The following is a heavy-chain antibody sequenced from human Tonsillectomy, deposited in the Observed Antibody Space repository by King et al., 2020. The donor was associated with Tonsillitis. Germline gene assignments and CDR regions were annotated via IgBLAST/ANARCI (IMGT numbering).Heavy chain of an antibody. CDR3: ARGGHYYDSSGLDY. Sequence: QLQESGPGLVKPSETLSLTCTVSGGSISSHYWSWIRQPPGKGLGWIGYIYYSGSTNYNPSLKSRVTISVDTSNNRFSLKLNSVTAADTAVYFCARGGHYYDSSGLDYWGQGTLVTVSS. V-gene: IGHV4-59*11. CDR2: IYYSGST. D-gene: IGHD3-22*01. CDR1: GGSISSHY. J-gene: IGHJ4*02.